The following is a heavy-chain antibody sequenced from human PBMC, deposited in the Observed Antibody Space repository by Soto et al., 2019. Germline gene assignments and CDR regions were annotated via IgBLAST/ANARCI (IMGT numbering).Heavy chain of an antibody. D-gene: IGHD3-16*02. CDR1: GFTFSSYA. CDR2: ISGSGGST. CDR3: AKDASLYDYIWGSYRCDAFDI. V-gene: IGHV3-23*01. J-gene: IGHJ3*02. Sequence: EVQLLESGGGLVQPGGSLRLSCEASGFTFSSYAMSWVRQAPGKGLEGVSAISGSGGSTYYADSVKGRFTISRDNSKNTLYLQMNSLRAEDTAVYYCAKDASLYDYIWGSYRCDAFDIWGQGTMVTVSS.